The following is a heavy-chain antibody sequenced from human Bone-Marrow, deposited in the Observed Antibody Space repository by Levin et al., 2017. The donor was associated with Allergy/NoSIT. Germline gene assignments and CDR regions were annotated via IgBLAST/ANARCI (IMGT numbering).Heavy chain of an antibody. V-gene: IGHV3-49*03. CDR3: VRARAFIVAVEGGFDS. CDR1: GFTFVDYT. J-gene: IGHJ4*02. CDR2: MRTKTFGGTA. D-gene: IGHD2-15*01. Sequence: GESLKISCMTSGFTFVDYTLSWFRQAPGKGLEWVGFMRTKTFGGTAEYAASVKGRFTISTDDSKNISYLQMESLKTEDTALYFCVRARAFIVAVEGGFDSWGQGTLVTVSS.